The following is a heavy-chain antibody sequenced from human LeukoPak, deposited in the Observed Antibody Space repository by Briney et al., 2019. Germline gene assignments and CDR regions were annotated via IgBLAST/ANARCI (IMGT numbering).Heavy chain of an antibody. J-gene: IGHJ4*02. CDR2: INPNSGGT. D-gene: IGHD1-26*01. V-gene: IGHV1-2*02. CDR3: ANNVVGATGFDY. Sequence: ASVKVSCKASGYTFTGYYMHWVRQAPGQGLEWMGWINPNSGGTNYAQKFQGGVTMTRDTSISTAYMELSRLRSDDTAVYYCANNVVGATGFDYWGQGTLVTVSS. CDR1: GYTFTGYY.